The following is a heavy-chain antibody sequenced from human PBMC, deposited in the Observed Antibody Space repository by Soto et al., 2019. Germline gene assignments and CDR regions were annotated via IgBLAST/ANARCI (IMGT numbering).Heavy chain of an antibody. Sequence: SETLSLTCTVADGSISSYYWSWIRQPPGKGLEWIGYIYYSGSTNYNPSLKSRVTISVDTSKNQFSLKLSSVTAADTAVYYCARLAAAGNWFDPWGQGTLVTVSS. CDR1: DGSISSYY. D-gene: IGHD6-13*01. CDR3: ARLAAAGNWFDP. V-gene: IGHV4-59*01. J-gene: IGHJ5*02. CDR2: IYYSGST.